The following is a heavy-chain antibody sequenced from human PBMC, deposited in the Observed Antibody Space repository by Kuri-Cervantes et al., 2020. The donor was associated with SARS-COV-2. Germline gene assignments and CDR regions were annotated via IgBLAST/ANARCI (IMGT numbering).Heavy chain of an antibody. CDR2: MNPNSGNT. J-gene: IGHJ4*02. Sequence: ASVKVSCKASGYTFTGYYMHWVRQATGQGLEWMGWMNPNSGNTGYAQKFQGRVTMTRNTSISTAYMELSSLRSEDTAVYYCARGLRPAAAGTGYWGQGTLVTVSS. CDR1: GYTFTGYY. CDR3: ARGLRPAAAGTGY. V-gene: IGHV1-8*02. D-gene: IGHD6-13*01.